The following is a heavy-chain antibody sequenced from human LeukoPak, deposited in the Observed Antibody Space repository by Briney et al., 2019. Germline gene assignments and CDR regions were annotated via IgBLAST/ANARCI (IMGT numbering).Heavy chain of an antibody. D-gene: IGHD5-12*01. CDR3: SITVATSIDY. V-gene: IGHV3-15*01. Sequence: PGGSLRLSCAASGFTFSNAWMSWVRQAPGKGLEWVGRIKWKTDGGTRDYAAPVKRRFTISRDDSKNTLYLQMNSLNIEDTAVYYCSITVATSIDYWGQGTVVTVSS. J-gene: IGHJ4*02. CDR1: GFTFSNAW. CDR2: IKWKTDGGTR.